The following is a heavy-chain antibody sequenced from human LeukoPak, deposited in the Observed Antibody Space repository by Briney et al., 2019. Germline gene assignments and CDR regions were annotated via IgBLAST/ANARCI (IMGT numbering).Heavy chain of an antibody. CDR3: ATGLIVVVKEALWNDF. V-gene: IGHV1-24*01. Sequence: PEASVKVSCKVSGYSLTKLPIQWVRQPPGKGLEWMGGFSPEEDERIYAQEFQGRLTMTEDTSADTAYMEQNNLRSEDTAVYYCATGLIVVVKEALWNDFWGQGTLVTVSS. D-gene: IGHD2-2*01. CDR2: FSPEEDER. CDR1: GYSLTKLP. J-gene: IGHJ4*02.